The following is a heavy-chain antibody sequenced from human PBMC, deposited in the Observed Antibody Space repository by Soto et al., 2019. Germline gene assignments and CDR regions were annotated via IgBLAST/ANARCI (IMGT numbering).Heavy chain of an antibody. CDR3: AREVMPDDNDFWSGYYNDHPYYYYGMDV. CDR2: IKQDGSEK. J-gene: IGHJ6*02. V-gene: IGHV3-7*05. D-gene: IGHD3-3*01. CDR1: GFTFSSYW. Sequence: GGSLRLSCAASGFTFSSYWMSWVRQAPGKGLEWVANIKQDGSEKYYVDSVKGRFTISRDNAKNSLYLQMNSLRAEDTAVYYCAREVMPDDNDFWSGYYNDHPYYYYGMDVWGQGTTVTVSS.